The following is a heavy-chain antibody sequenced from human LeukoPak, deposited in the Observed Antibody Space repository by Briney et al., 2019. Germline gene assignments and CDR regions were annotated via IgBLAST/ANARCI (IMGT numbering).Heavy chain of an antibody. CDR1: GGSISSYY. V-gene: IGHV4-59*08. CDR2: IYYSGST. CDR3: ARRTVWGYYFDY. J-gene: IGHJ4*02. Sequence: SETLSLTCTVSGGSISSYYWSWIRQPPGKGLEWIGYIYYSGSTNYNPSLKSRVTISVDTSKNQFSLKLSSVTAADTAVYYCARRTVWGYYFDYWGQGTLVTVSS. D-gene: IGHD3-16*01.